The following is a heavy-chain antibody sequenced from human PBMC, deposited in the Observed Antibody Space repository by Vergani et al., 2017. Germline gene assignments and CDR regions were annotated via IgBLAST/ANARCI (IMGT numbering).Heavy chain of an antibody. V-gene: IGHV4-61*02. Sequence: QVQLQASGPGRVKPSQTLSLTCTMSGGSISAGYYFWSWIRQPAGKGLEWLGHISASGNASHSPSLKTRDSMSVDTSKIQFSLTVTSVTAADTAIYFWARRSGGYYSGGKVHPLRTAFDVWGHGTVVTVSS. CDR3: ARRSGGYYSGGKVHPLRTAFDV. CDR1: GGSISAGYYF. CDR2: ISASGNA. J-gene: IGHJ3*01. D-gene: IGHD2-15*01.